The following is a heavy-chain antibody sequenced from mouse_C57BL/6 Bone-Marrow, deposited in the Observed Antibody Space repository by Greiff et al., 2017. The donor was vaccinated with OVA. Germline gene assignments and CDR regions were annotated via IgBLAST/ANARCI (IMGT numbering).Heavy chain of an antibody. Sequence: EVQLVESGGGLVKPGGSLKLSCAASGFTFSSYAMSWVRQTPEKRLEWVATISDGGSYTYYPDNVKGRFTISRDNAKNNLYLQMSHLKSKDTATYYGARRNYDGYDVDNWGQGTTLTVSS. D-gene: IGHD2-3*01. CDR3: ARRNYDGYDVDN. CDR2: ISDGGSYT. V-gene: IGHV5-4*01. J-gene: IGHJ2*01. CDR1: GFTFSSYA.